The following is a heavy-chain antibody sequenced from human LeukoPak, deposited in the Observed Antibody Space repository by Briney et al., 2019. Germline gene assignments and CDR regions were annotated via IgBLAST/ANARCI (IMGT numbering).Heavy chain of an antibody. CDR1: GYTFINYD. D-gene: IGHD4-11*01. CDR3: AREVTHHVYYGMDV. CDR2: TSAYNGNT. J-gene: IGHJ6*02. V-gene: IGHV1-18*01. Sequence: ASVKVSCKASGYTFINYDIRWVRQAPGQGLEWMGWTSAYNGNTNYAQKFQGRVTMTTDTSTSTAYMELRSLRSDDTAVYFCAREVTHHVYYGMDVWGQGTTVTVSS.